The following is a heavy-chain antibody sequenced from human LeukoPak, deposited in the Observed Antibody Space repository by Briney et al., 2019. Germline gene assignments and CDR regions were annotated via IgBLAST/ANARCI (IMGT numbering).Heavy chain of an antibody. CDR3: ASPADYYDSSGYYY. D-gene: IGHD3-22*01. V-gene: IGHV4-59*01. CDR2: IYYSGST. Sequence: GSLRLSCAASGFTFSRYWMSWIRQPPGKGLEWIGYIYYSGSTNYNPSLKSRVTISVDTSKNQFSLKLSSVTAADTAVYYCASPADYYDSSGYYYWGQGTLVTVSS. J-gene: IGHJ4*02. CDR1: GFTFSRYW.